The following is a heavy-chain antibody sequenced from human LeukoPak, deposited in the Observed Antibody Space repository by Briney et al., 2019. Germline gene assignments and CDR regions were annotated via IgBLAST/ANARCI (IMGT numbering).Heavy chain of an antibody. V-gene: IGHV3-30*18. CDR3: AKTNDYSNPLDY. D-gene: IGHD4-11*01. CDR1: GFTFSSYG. CDR2: ISYDGSNK. J-gene: IGHJ4*02. Sequence: PGRSLRLSCAASGFTFSSYGMHWVRQAPGKGLEWVAVISYDGSNKYYADSVKGRFTISRDNSKNTLYLQMNSLRAEDTAVYYCAKTNDYSNPLDYWGQGTLVTVSS.